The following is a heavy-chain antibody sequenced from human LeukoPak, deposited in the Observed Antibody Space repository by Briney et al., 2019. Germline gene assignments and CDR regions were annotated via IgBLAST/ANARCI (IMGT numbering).Heavy chain of an antibody. V-gene: IGHV4-39*07. CDR1: GGSISSSSYY. CDR2: IYYSGST. D-gene: IGHD6-13*01. J-gene: IGHJ3*02. CDR3: ARDALYSSSPFAFDI. Sequence: SETLSLTCTVSGGSISSSSYYWGWIRQPPGKGLEWIGSIYYSGSTNYNPSLKSRVTISVDTSKNQFSLKLSSVTAADTAVYYCARDALYSSSPFAFDIWGQGTMVTVSS.